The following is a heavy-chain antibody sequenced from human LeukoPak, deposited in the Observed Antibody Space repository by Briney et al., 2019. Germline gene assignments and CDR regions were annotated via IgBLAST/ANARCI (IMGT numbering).Heavy chain of an antibody. CDR1: GFTVSSNY. CDR3: ARDAVGIAVYFDY. D-gene: IGHD6-19*01. CDR2: IYSGGST. Sequence: GGSLRLSCAASGFTVSSNYMSWVRQAPGKGLEWVSVIYSGGSTYYADSVKGRFTISRDNAKNSLYLQMNSLRAEDTAVYYCARDAVGIAVYFDYWGQGTLVTVSS. V-gene: IGHV3-53*01. J-gene: IGHJ4*02.